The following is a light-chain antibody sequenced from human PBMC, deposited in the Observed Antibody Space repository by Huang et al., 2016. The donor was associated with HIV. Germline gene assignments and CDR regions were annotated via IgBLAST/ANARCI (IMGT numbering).Light chain of an antibody. CDR2: AAS. V-gene: IGKV3-15*01. Sequence: ETVMTPSPVTLSVSPGDRASLSCRSSQIVSSHLAWYQQKLGQAPRLLIYAASTRATGVPARCSGIGAGTEFTLTISTLQSEDSAVYYCQQYNDFRSTFGPGTRVEIK. J-gene: IGKJ3*01. CDR3: QQYNDFRST. CDR1: QIVSSH.